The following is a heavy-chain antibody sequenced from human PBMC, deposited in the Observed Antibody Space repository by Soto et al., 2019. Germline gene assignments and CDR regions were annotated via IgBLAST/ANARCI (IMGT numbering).Heavy chain of an antibody. CDR1: GYSFTSYG. CDR3: VRDPQRNDY. Sequence: QVQLVQSGPEVKKPGASVKVSCKASGYSFTSYGVSWVRQAPGQGLEWMGWISANSGNTDYAQKFRGRVTMTTETSTSTAYMDLRSLRSDDTAVYYCVRDPQRNDYWGQGTLVIVSS. J-gene: IGHJ4*02. D-gene: IGHD6-25*01. V-gene: IGHV1-18*04. CDR2: ISANSGNT.